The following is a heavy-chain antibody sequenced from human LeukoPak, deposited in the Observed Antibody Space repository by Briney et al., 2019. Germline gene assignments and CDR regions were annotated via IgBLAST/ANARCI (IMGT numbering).Heavy chain of an antibody. CDR1: GFTFSDYY. Sequence: PGGSLRLSCAASGFTFSDYYMSWIRQAPGKGLEWVSCISSSGSTIYYADSVKGRFTISRDNAKNSLYLQVNSLRAEDTAVYYCARGGFPMIVRGNAFDIWGQGTMVTVSS. D-gene: IGHD3-22*01. V-gene: IGHV3-11*01. CDR3: ARGGFPMIVRGNAFDI. CDR2: ISSSGSTI. J-gene: IGHJ3*02.